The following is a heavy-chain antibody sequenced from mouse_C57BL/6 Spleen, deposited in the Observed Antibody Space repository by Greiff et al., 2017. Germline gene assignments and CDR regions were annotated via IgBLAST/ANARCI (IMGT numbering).Heavy chain of an antibody. CDR1: GYTFTTYP. CDR2: FYPYNDDT. V-gene: IGHV1-47*01. J-gene: IGHJ4*01. Sequence: QVHVKQSGAELVKPGASVKMSCKASGYTFTTYPIEWMKQNHGKSLEWIGNFYPYNDDTKYNEKFKGKATLTVEKSSSTVYLELSRLTSNDSDVYYCARRGYGYDYYAMDYWGQGTSVTVSS. CDR3: ARRGYGYDYYAMDY. D-gene: IGHD2-2*01.